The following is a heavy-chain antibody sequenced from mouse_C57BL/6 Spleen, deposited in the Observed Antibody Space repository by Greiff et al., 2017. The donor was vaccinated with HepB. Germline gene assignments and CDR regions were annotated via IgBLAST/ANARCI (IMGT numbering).Heavy chain of an antibody. V-gene: IGHV1-66*01. J-gene: IGHJ2*01. CDR1: GYSFTSYY. D-gene: IGHD4-1*02. CDR3: ARGANWAFDY. Sequence: QVQLQQSGPELVKPGASVKISCKASGYSFTSYYIHWVKQRPGQGLEWIGWIYPGSGNTKYNEKFKGKATLTADTSSSTAYMQLSSLTSEDSAVYYCARGANWAFDYWGQGTTLTVSS. CDR2: IYPGSGNT.